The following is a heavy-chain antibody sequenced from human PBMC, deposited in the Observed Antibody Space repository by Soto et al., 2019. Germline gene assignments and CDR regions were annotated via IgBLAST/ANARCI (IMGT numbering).Heavy chain of an antibody. CDR2: IHFGGNT. CDR1: GFTVSGDY. J-gene: IGHJ4*02. CDR3: TKVSPQWLVHDY. Sequence: LRLSCAASGFTVSGDYVSWVRQAPGKGLECVSVIHFGGNTYYADSVKGRFTVSRDNSKNTLYLQMNSLRVEDTAIYFCTKVSPQWLVHDYWGQGTLVTVSS. V-gene: IGHV3-53*01. D-gene: IGHD6-19*01.